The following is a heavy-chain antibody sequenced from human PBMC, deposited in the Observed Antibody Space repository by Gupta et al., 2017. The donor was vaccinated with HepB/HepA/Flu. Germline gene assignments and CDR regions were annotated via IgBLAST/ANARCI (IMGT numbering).Heavy chain of an antibody. CDR3: ARDYSYLLWPSDRDY. D-gene: IGHD3-10*01. CDR1: GYTFNDHY. V-gene: IGHV1-2*02. J-gene: IGHJ4*02. CDR2: INPRRGGT. Sequence: GYTFNDHYIHWGRKAPGQGREWMGWINPRRGGTGSSQKLQGRLNMTADTAITTVYMNRTSLISDDTAVYYGARDYSYLLWPSDRDYWGQGALVTVSS.